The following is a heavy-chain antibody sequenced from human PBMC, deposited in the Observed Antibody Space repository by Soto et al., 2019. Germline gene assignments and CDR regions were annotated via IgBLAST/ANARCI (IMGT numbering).Heavy chain of an antibody. CDR2: IIPIFGTP. J-gene: IGHJ6*02. CDR3: ASSTKDYYYYGMDV. Sequence: VQLMRSGAEVKKPGSSVKVSCKASGGTFSSYAISWVRQAPGQGLEWMGGIIPIFGTPNYAQKFQGRVTITADESTSTAYMVLSSLRSEDTVVYYCASSTKDYYYYGMDVWGQGTTVTVSS. D-gene: IGHD3-3*02. V-gene: IGHV1-69*12. CDR1: GGTFSSYA.